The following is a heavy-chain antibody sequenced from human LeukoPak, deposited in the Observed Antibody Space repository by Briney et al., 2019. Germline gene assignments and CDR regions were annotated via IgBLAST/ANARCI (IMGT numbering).Heavy chain of an antibody. Sequence: GGSLRLSCTASGFTLSTSWMSWVRQAPGRGLEWVASIKQDGSQKYYVDSVKGRFTISRDNAKNSLYLQLNSLRAEDTALYYCARDTHYYGSGSPAFDLWGRGTMVTVSS. D-gene: IGHD3-10*01. J-gene: IGHJ3*01. CDR3: ARDTHYYGSGSPAFDL. CDR1: GFTLSTSW. CDR2: IKQDGSQK. V-gene: IGHV3-7*01.